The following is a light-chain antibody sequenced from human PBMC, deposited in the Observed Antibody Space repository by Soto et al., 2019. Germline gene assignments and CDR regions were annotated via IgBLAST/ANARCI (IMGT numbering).Light chain of an antibody. V-gene: IGLV1-40*01. CDR1: RSNIGAGYD. CDR2: GNS. J-gene: IGLJ2*01. Sequence: QSALTQPPSVSGAPGQRVTISCTGSRSNIGAGYDVHWYQQLPGTAPKLLIYGNSNQPSAVPDRFSGSKSGTSASLAITGLQAEDEADYCCQSYDSSLSGSGVFGGGPQLTVL. CDR3: QSYDSSLSGSGV.